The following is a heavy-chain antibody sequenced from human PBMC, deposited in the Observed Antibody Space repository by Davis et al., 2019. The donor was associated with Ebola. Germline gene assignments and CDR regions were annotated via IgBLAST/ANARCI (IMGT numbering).Heavy chain of an antibody. CDR2: IIPIFGTA. V-gene: IGHV1-69*13. CDR3: AREINCSGGSCPYDY. J-gene: IGHJ4*02. Sequence: SVKVSCKASGYTFTGYYMHWVRQAPGQGLEWMGGIIPIFGTANYAQKFQGRVTITADESTSTAYMELSSLRSEDTAVYYCAREINCSGGSCPYDYWGQGTLVTVSS. CDR1: GYTFTGYY. D-gene: IGHD2-15*01.